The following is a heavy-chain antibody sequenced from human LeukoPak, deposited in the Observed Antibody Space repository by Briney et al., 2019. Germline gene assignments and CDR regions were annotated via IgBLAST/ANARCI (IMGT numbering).Heavy chain of an antibody. J-gene: IGHJ6*02. V-gene: IGHV3-30*04. D-gene: IGHD6-13*01. CDR3: ARAALFSSGWSRPADV. CDR2: LSYDGIHI. Sequence: GGSLRLSCAASGFTFSAYTFHWVRQAPGKGLDWVAMLSYDGIHIYYGDSVKGRFTVSRDDSKNTVYLQMNSLTVEDTAVYYCARAALFSSGWSRPADVWGQGTTVTVFS. CDR1: GFTFSAYT.